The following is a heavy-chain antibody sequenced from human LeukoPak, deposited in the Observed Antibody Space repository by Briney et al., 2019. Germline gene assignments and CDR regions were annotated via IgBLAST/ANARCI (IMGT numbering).Heavy chain of an antibody. CDR1: GFAFSSYT. Sequence: GGSLRLSCAASGFAFSSYTMNWVRQALGQGLEWVSTISDPHSGSQTHYADSVKGRFTISRDDSQNTVYLQMDSLRAEDTAVYYRTTRLQHHFDYWGQGTQVTVSS. D-gene: IGHD2-15*01. J-gene: IGHJ4*02. CDR3: TTRLQHHFDY. CDR2: ISDPHSGSQT. V-gene: IGHV3-23*01.